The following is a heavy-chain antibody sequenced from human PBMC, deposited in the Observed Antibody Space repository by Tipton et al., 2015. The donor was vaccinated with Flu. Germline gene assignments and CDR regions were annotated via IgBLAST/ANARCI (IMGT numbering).Heavy chain of an antibody. D-gene: IGHD3-10*01. CDR2: ISAYNGNT. CDR1: GYTFTSYG. Sequence: QLVQSGAEVKKPGASVKVSCKASGYTFTSYGISWVRQAPGQGLEWMGWISAYNGNTNYAQKLQGRVTMTTDTSTSTAYLELRSVGADGPAVYSCARELPLGRWFGGLPPHYFGFWGQGALVSVSP. J-gene: IGHJ4*02. V-gene: IGHV1-18*01. CDR3: ARELPLGRWFGGLPPHYFGF.